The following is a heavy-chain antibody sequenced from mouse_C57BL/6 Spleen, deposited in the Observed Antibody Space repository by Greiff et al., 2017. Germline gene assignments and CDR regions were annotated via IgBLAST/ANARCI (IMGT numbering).Heavy chain of an antibody. J-gene: IGHJ4*01. Sequence: EVKLVESGGGLVKPGGSLKLSCAASGFTFSSYAMSWVRQTPEKRLEWVATISDGGSYTYYPDNVKGRFTISRDIAKNNLYLQMSHLKSEDTAMYYCARAYYKDAMDYWGQGTSVTVSS. D-gene: IGHD2-12*01. CDR2: ISDGGSYT. V-gene: IGHV5-4*03. CDR1: GFTFSSYA. CDR3: ARAYYKDAMDY.